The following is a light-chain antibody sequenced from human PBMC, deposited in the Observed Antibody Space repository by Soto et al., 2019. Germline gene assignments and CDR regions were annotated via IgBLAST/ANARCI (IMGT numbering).Light chain of an antibody. Sequence: DSQITQSPSSLSASVGDRVTITCRASQSISSYLNWYQQKPGKAPKLLIYAASSLQSGVPSRFSGSGSGTDFTLTISSLQPEDFATYYCQQSYSTPPTLGQGTKVAIK. CDR1: QSISSY. J-gene: IGKJ1*01. V-gene: IGKV1-39*01. CDR3: QQSYSTPPT. CDR2: AAS.